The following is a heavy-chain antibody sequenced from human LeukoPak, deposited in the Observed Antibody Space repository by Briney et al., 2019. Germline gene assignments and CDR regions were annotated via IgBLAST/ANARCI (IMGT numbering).Heavy chain of an antibody. V-gene: IGHV4-38-2*02. J-gene: IGHJ4*02. Sequence: PSETLSLTCSVSGYSISGGYFWGWIRQPPGKGLEWIGSIYYSGSTYYNPSLKSRVTISVDTSKNQFSLKLSSVTAADTAVYYCASATGYYDSSGYYHYYFDYWGQGTLVTVSS. CDR3: ASATGYYDSSGYYHYYFDY. CDR2: IYYSGST. CDR1: GYSISGGYF. D-gene: IGHD3-22*01.